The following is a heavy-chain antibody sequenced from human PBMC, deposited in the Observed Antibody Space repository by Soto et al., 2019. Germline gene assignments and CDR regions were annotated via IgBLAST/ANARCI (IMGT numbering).Heavy chain of an antibody. CDR2: IYYSGGT. CDR3: ARRGTGTSQGFDP. CDR1: GGSISSGGYY. J-gene: IGHJ5*02. Sequence: PSETLSLTCTVSGGSISSGGYYWSWIRQHPGKGLEWIGYIYYSGGTYYNPSLKSRVTISVDTSKNQFSLKLSSVTAADTAVYYCARRGTGTSQGFDPWGQGTLVTVSS. D-gene: IGHD1-7*01. V-gene: IGHV4-31*03.